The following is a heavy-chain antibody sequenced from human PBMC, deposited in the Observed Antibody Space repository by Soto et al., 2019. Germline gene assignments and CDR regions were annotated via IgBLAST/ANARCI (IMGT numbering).Heavy chain of an antibody. CDR3: ARHPFGVYDFWSGYFVYWFDP. D-gene: IGHD3-3*01. CDR2: IYYSGST. Sequence: PSETLSLTCPVSGGSISSSSYYWGWIRQPPGKGLERIGSIYYSGSTYYNPSLKSQVTISVDTSKNQFSLKLSSVTAADTAVYYCARHPFGVYDFWSGYFVYWFDPWGQGTLVTVSS. CDR1: GGSISSSSYY. V-gene: IGHV4-39*01. J-gene: IGHJ5*02.